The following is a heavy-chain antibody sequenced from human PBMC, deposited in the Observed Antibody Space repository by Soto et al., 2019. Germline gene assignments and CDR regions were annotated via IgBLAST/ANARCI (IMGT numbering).Heavy chain of an antibody. CDR3: ARYHYDILTGYYGDAFDI. CDR2: ISSSSSTI. D-gene: IGHD3-9*01. CDR1: GFTFSSYS. V-gene: IGHV3-48*02. J-gene: IGHJ3*02. Sequence: HPGGSLRLSCAASGFTFSSYSMNWVRQAPGKGLEWVSYISSSSSTIYYADSVKGRFTISRDNAKNSLYLQMNSLRDEDTAVYYCARYHYDILTGYYGDAFDIWGQGTMVTVSS.